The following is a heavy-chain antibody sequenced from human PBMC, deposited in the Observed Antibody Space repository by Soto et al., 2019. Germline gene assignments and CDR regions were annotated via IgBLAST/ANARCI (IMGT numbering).Heavy chain of an antibody. D-gene: IGHD1-26*01. V-gene: IGHV3-30*18. CDR1: GFTFSSYG. Sequence: QVQLVESGGGVVQPGRSLRLSCVASGFTFSSYGMHWVRQAPGKGLEWVAIISYDGSNTYYADSVKGRFTISRDNSKNTLYLQMNSLRAEDTSVYYCAKEGGLSWSYYISSSYYLDYWGQGTLVTVSS. CDR2: ISYDGSNT. CDR3: AKEGGLSWSYYISSSYYLDY. J-gene: IGHJ4*02.